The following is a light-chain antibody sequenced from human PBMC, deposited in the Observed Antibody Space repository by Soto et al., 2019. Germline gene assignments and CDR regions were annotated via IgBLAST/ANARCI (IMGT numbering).Light chain of an antibody. V-gene: IGKV3-20*01. Sequence: EIVLTQSPGTLSLSPGERATLSCRASHSFSNNYLAWYQQKPGQAPRLLIYGASSRATGIPDRFSGSGSGTDFTLTISRLEPEDFAVYYCQQYRDSRTFGQGTKVDIK. CDR1: HSFSNNY. CDR2: GAS. J-gene: IGKJ1*01. CDR3: QQYRDSRT.